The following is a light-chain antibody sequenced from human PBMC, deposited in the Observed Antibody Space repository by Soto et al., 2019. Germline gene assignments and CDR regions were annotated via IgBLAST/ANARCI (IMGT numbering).Light chain of an antibody. CDR3: QQYGSSPPWT. Sequence: EIVLTQSPGTLSLSPGERATLSCRASQSVSSNYLAWYQQKPGQSPRLLLYGASSMATGIPDGFSGSGSGTDFTLSISRLEPEDFAVYCCQQYGSSPPWTFGQGTKVEIK. CDR1: QSVSSNY. J-gene: IGKJ1*01. V-gene: IGKV3-20*01. CDR2: GAS.